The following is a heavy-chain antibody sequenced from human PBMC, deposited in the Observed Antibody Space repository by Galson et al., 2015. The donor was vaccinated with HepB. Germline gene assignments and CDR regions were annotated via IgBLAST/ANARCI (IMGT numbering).Heavy chain of an antibody. CDR3: ARDGEEYSSSRVFDP. V-gene: IGHV1-2*04. Sequence: SVKVSCKASGYTFTGYYMHWVRQAPGQGLERMGWINPNSGGTNYAQKFQGWVTMTRDTSISTAYMELSRLRSDDTAVYYCARDGEEYSSSRVFDPWGQGTLVTVSS. D-gene: IGHD6-6*01. CDR2: INPNSGGT. CDR1: GYTFTGYY. J-gene: IGHJ5*02.